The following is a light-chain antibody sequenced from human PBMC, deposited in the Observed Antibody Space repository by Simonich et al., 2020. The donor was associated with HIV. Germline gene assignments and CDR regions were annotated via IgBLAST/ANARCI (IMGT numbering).Light chain of an antibody. V-gene: IGKV1-8*01. J-gene: IGKJ4*01. CDR3: QQYYAYPLS. CDR2: AAS. CDR1: PTIDSY. Sequence: AIRMTQSPSSLSASTGDRGTIPCRASPTIDSYLAWYQQKPGKAPTLLIYAASTLQSGVPSRFTGSGSGTNFTLTISCLQSEDFAHYYCQQYYAYPLSFGGGTKVEIK.